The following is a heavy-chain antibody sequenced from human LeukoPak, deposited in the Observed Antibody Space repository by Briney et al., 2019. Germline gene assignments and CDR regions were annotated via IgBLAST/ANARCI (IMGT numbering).Heavy chain of an antibody. Sequence: SETLSLTCAVYGGSFSGYYWSWIRQPPGKGLEWIGEINHSGSTNYNPSLKSRVTIPVDTSKNQFSLKLSSVTAADTAVYYCARAYYYGSGSYSYWGQGTLVTVSS. CDR3: ARAYYYGSGSYSY. V-gene: IGHV4-34*01. D-gene: IGHD3-10*01. J-gene: IGHJ4*02. CDR1: GGSFSGYY. CDR2: INHSGST.